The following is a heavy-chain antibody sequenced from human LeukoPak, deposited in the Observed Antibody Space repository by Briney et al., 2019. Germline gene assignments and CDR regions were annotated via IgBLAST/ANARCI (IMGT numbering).Heavy chain of an antibody. Sequence: SETLSLTCTVSGGSISSGDYYWSWIRQPPGKGLEWLVYIYYSGSTYYNPSLKSRVTISVDTSKNQFSLKLSSVTAADTAVYYCAKTGGDSSGFGAFDIWGQGTMVTVSS. CDR3: AKTGGDSSGFGAFDI. V-gene: IGHV4-30-4*01. CDR1: GGSISSGDYY. J-gene: IGHJ3*02. CDR2: IYYSGST. D-gene: IGHD3-22*01.